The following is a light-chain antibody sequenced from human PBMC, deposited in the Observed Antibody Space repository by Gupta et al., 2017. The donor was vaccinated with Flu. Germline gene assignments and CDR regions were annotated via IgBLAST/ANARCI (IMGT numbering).Light chain of an antibody. J-gene: IGLJ3*02. CDR3: ITWDGSLNCGV. CDR1: SSNIGTDF. Sequence: QSAFTHLLSVSADPRPRVTISCSGSSSNIGTDFVSWYQQFPGTVPKLLIYEDNKRPSGIPDRFSGSKSGTSATLGIAGLQTGDEADYYCITWDGSLNCGVFGGGTKVTVL. CDR2: EDN. V-gene: IGLV1-51*02.